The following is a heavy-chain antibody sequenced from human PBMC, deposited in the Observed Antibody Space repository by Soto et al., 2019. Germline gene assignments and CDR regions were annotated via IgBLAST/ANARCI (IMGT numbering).Heavy chain of an antibody. D-gene: IGHD1-26*01. CDR3: ARDRWELPRGYDY. J-gene: IGHJ4*02. V-gene: IGHV3-30-3*01. CDR1: GFTFSSYA. CDR2: ISYDGSNK. Sequence: QVQLVESGGGVVQPGRSLRLSCAASGFTFSSYAMHWVRQAPGKGLEWVAVISYDGSNKYYADSVKGRFTISRDNSKNTLYLQRNSLRAEDTAVYYCARDRWELPRGYDYWGQGTLVTVSS.